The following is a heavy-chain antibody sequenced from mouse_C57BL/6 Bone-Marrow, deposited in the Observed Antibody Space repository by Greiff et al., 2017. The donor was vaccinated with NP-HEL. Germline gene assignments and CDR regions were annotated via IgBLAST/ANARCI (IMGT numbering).Heavy chain of an antibody. Sequence: EVQRVESGGGLVKPGGSLKLSCAASGFTFSSYAMSWVRQTPEKRLEWVATISDGGSYTYYPDNVKGRFTISRDNAKNNLYLQMSHLKSEDTAMYYCARVATVLGDYWGQGTTLTVSS. V-gene: IGHV5-4*01. CDR3: ARVATVLGDY. CDR2: ISDGGSYT. CDR1: GFTFSSYA. J-gene: IGHJ2*01. D-gene: IGHD1-1*01.